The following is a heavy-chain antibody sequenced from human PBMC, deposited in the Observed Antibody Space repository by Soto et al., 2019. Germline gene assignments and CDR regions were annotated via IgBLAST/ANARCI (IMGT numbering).Heavy chain of an antibody. Sequence: SETLSLTYTVSGGSMNYYYWSWIRQPPGKGLEWIGYIYHSGTAEYNPSLKSRVTLSVDTSKSQFSLRMSSVTTADTAVYYCARDRAIISAPTKEYVFEIWGQGTMVTVSS. CDR2: IYHSGTA. D-gene: IGHD5-12*01. CDR3: ARDRAIISAPTKEYVFEI. V-gene: IGHV4-59*01. CDR1: GGSMNYYY. J-gene: IGHJ3*02.